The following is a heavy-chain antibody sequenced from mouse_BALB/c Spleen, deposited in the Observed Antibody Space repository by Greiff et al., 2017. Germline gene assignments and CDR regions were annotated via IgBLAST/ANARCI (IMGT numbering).Heavy chain of an antibody. D-gene: IGHD2-4*01. J-gene: IGHJ4*01. CDR2: IWSDGST. Sequence: VMLVESGPDLVAPSQSLSITCTVSGFSLTSYGVHWVRQPPGKGLEWLVVIWSDGSTTYNSALKSRLSISKDNSKSQVFLKMNSLQTDDTAMYYCARQGYYDYDEAMDYWGQGTSVTVSS. V-gene: IGHV2-6-2*01. CDR3: ARQGYYDYDEAMDY. CDR1: GFSLTSYG.